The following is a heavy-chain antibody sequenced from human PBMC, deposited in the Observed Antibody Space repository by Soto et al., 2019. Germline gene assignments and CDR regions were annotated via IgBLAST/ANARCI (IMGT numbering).Heavy chain of an antibody. Sequence: PGGSLRLSCAASGFTFSSYGRHWVRQAPGKGLEWVSSISSSSSYIYYADSVKGRFTISRDNAKNSLYLQMNSLRAEDTAVYYCAREPWASAWLLDYYYYYYMDVWGKGTTVTVSS. D-gene: IGHD3-22*01. CDR1: GFTFSSYG. J-gene: IGHJ6*03. CDR2: ISSSSSYI. V-gene: IGHV3-21*01. CDR3: AREPWASAWLLDYYYYYYMDV.